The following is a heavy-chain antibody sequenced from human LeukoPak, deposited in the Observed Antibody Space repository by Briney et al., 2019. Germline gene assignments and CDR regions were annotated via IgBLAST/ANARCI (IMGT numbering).Heavy chain of an antibody. J-gene: IGHJ5*02. D-gene: IGHD6-19*01. Sequence: SETLSLTCTVSGGSISGYYWSWIRQPPGKGLEWIGYIYYSGSTNYNPSLKSRVTISIDKSRTQFSVNLSSVTAADTAVYYCARAYSSGWYPSAWGQGTLVTVSS. CDR2: IYYSGST. CDR1: GGSISGYY. V-gene: IGHV4-59*01. CDR3: ARAYSSGWYPSA.